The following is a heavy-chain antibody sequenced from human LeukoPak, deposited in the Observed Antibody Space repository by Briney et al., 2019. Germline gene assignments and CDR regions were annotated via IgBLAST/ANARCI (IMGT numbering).Heavy chain of an antibody. J-gene: IGHJ4*02. Sequence: SETLSLTCTVSGGSISRGGYFWTWIRQRPGEGLEWIGHIYCSASTSFNPSLETRLSISTDTSNNLFSLTLTSVTAADTAVYYCAMIAYDYTVAYWGQGTLVTVSS. CDR1: GGSISRGGYF. CDR2: IYCSAST. D-gene: IGHD3-16*01. CDR3: AMIAYDYTVAY. V-gene: IGHV4-31*03.